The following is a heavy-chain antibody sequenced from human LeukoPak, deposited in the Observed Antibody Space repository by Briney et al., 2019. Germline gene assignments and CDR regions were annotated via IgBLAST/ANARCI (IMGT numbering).Heavy chain of an antibody. CDR3: TTGIDYGGGY. CDR1: GFSFTNVW. V-gene: IGHV3-15*07. J-gene: IGHJ4*02. D-gene: IGHD3-16*01. CDR2: IKNKDEGEKT. Sequence: GGSLRLSCAVSGFSFTNVWMNWVRQAPGKGLEWVVRIKNKDEGEKTDYAAPVKGRFTISRDDSKATLFLQMNSLKMEDTAIYYCTTGIDYGGGYWGQGTLVSVSS.